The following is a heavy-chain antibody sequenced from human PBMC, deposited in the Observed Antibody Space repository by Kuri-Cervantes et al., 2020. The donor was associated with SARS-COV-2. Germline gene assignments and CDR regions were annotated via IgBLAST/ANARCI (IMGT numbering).Heavy chain of an antibody. CDR3: AGGWEYSSSGYKPPLDY. V-gene: IGHV4-59*01. CDR1: GGSISSYY. J-gene: IGHJ4*02. Sequence: SETLSLTCTVSGGSISSYYWSWIRQPPGKGLGWIGYIYYSGSTNYNPSLKSRVTISVDTSKNQFSLKLSSVTAADTAVYYCAGGWEYSSSGYKPPLDYWGQGTLVTVSS. D-gene: IGHD6-13*01. CDR2: IYYSGST.